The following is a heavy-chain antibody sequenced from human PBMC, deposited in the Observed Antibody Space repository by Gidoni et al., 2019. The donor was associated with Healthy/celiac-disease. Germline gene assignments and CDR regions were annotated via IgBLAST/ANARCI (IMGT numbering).Heavy chain of an antibody. J-gene: IGHJ4*02. CDR1: GFTFSSYE. Sequence: EVQLVESGGGLVQPGGSLRLSCAASGFTFSSYEMNWVRQAPGKGLEWVSYISSSGSTIYYADSVKGRFTISRDNAKNSLYLQMNSLRAEDTAVYYCARNDNYDFWSGAFDYWGQGTLVTVSS. D-gene: IGHD3-3*01. CDR3: ARNDNYDFWSGAFDY. V-gene: IGHV3-48*03. CDR2: ISSSGSTI.